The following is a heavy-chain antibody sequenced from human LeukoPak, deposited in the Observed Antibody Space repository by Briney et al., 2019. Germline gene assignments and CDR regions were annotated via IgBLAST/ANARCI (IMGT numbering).Heavy chain of an antibody. CDR3: AKKGASYYYDSSGYN. Sequence: PGGSLRLSCAASGFTFSSYAMSWVSQAPGKGLEWVSAISGSGGSTYYADSVKGRFTISRDNSKNTLYLKMNSPRGEDRAVDYCAKKGASYYYDSSGYNWGQGTLVTVSS. V-gene: IGHV3-23*01. D-gene: IGHD3-22*01. J-gene: IGHJ4*02. CDR1: GFTFSSYA. CDR2: ISGSGGST.